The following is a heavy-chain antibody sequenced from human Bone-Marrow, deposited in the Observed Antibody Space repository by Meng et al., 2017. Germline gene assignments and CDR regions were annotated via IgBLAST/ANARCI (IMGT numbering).Heavy chain of an antibody. D-gene: IGHD4-17*01. CDR3: ARGGYGDHPYWYFDL. Sequence: QGQWVRSGAEVKTPGASVKVSCKASGYTFTIYDINWVRQATGQGLEWMGWMNPNSGNTGYAQKFQGRVTMTRNTSISTAYMELSSLRSEDTAVYYCARGGYGDHPYWYFDLWGRGTLVTVSS. CDR2: MNPNSGNT. V-gene: IGHV1-8*01. CDR1: GYTFTIYD. J-gene: IGHJ2*01.